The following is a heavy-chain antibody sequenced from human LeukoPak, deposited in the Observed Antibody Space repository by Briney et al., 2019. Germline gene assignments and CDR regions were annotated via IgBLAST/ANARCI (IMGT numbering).Heavy chain of an antibody. V-gene: IGHV3-7*01. CDR1: GFTFSSYW. J-gene: IGHJ4*02. CDR2: INQGGSEK. Sequence: GGSLRLSCAASGFTFSSYWMSWVRQAPEKGLEWVANINQGGSEKYYVDSVRGRFTISRDNAKNSLYLQMNSLRADDTAVYYCARNGPIAAAAPLRYWGQGTLVTVSS. CDR3: ARNGPIAAAAPLRY. D-gene: IGHD6-13*01.